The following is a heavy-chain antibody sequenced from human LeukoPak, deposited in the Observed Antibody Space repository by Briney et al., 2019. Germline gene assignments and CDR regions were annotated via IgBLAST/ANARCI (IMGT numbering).Heavy chain of an antibody. CDR2: INTNTGNP. D-gene: IGHD3-10*01. V-gene: IGHV7-4-1*02. CDR3: ASHPARGVIGYYYMDV. Sequence: GASVSVSCTASGYTFTSYAMNWVRQAPGQGLEWMGWINTNTGNPTYAQGFTGRFVFSLDTSVSTAYLQISSLKAEDTAVYYCASHPARGVIGYYYMDVWGKGTTVTVSS. CDR1: GYTFTSYA. J-gene: IGHJ6*03.